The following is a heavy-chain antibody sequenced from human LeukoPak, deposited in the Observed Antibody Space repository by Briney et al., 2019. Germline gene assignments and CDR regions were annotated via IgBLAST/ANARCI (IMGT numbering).Heavy chain of an antibody. CDR3: ARSLSGYDPLSAF. CDR1: VFSFTSYS. D-gene: IGHD5-12*01. Sequence: PGGSLRLSCEVSVFSFTSYSMTWVRQVPGKGLEWIAYITATSTTFYYADSVKGRFTTSRDNARNSLYLQMNSLTVEDTAVYYCARSLSGYDPLSAFWGHGTRVTVS. J-gene: IGHJ4*01. V-gene: IGHV3-48*01. CDR2: ITATSTTF.